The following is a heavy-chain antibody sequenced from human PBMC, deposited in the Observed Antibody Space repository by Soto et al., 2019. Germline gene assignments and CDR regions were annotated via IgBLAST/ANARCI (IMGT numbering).Heavy chain of an antibody. D-gene: IGHD5-18*01. CDR1: GGTFSSYA. CDR3: ARDGEDVDTAMVVDY. V-gene: IGHV1-69*01. CDR2: IIPIFGTA. J-gene: IGHJ4*02. Sequence: QVQLVQSGAEVKKPGSSVKVSCKASGGTFSSYAISWVRQAPGQGLEWMGGIIPIFGTANYAQKFQGRVTIPADESTSTAYMELSSLRSEDTAVYYCARDGEDVDTAMVVDYWGQGTLVTVSS.